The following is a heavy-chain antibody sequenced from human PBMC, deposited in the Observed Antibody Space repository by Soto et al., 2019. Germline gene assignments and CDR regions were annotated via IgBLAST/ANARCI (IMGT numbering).Heavy chain of an antibody. CDR3: ASFSSRWQDEY. V-gene: IGHV3-20*04. CDR1: GFTFDDYG. D-gene: IGHD6-19*01. J-gene: IGHJ4*02. CDR2: INWNGGST. Sequence: GGSLRLSCAASGFTFDDYGMSCVRQAPGKGLEWVSGINWNGGSTGYADSVKGRFTISRDNAKNSLYLQMNSLRAEDTALYYCASFSSRWQDEYWGQGALVPGSS.